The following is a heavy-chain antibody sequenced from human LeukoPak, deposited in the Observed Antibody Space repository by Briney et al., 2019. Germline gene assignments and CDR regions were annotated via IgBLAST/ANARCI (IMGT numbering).Heavy chain of an antibody. CDR1: GFTFSSYA. V-gene: IGHV3-23*01. D-gene: IGHD6-13*01. J-gene: IGHJ5*02. CDR2: ISGSGGST. CDR3: AKGVAAAGFSWFDP. Sequence: AGGSLRLSCAASGFTFSSYAMSWVRQAPGKGLEWVSAISGSGGSTYYADSVKGRFTISRDNSKNTLYLQMNSLRAEDTAVYYCAKGVAAAGFSWFDPWGQGTLVTVSS.